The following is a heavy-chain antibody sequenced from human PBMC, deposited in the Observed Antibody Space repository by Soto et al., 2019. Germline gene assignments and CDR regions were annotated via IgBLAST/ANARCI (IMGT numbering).Heavy chain of an antibody. J-gene: IGHJ5*02. CDR1: GGSFSGYY. Sequence: QVQLQQWGAGLLKPSETLSLTCAVYGGSFSGYYWSWIRQPPGKGLEWIGEINHSGSTNYNPSLKSRVTISVDASKNQCSLKLSSVTAADTAVYYCATRRIAARLMAWFDPWGQGTLVTVSS. D-gene: IGHD6-6*01. CDR3: ATRRIAARLMAWFDP. CDR2: INHSGST. V-gene: IGHV4-34*01.